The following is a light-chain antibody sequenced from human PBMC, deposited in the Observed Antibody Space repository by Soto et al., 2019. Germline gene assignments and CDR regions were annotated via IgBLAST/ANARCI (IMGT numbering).Light chain of an antibody. CDR1: QTISSW. CDR2: KAS. J-gene: IGKJ1*01. Sequence: DIQLPQSPSTLSGPVGDRVTITWGASQTISSWLAWYQRKPGKAPKLLIYKASTLKSGVPSRFSGSGSGTEFTLTISSLQPHDFATYYGQQYNSYSTWTFGQGTKVDIK. CDR3: QQYNSYSTWT. V-gene: IGKV1-5*03.